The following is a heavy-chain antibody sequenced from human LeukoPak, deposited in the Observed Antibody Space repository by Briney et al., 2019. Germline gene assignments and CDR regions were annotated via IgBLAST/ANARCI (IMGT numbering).Heavy chain of an antibody. D-gene: IGHD5-24*01. V-gene: IGHV1-24*01. J-gene: IGHJ4*02. Sequence: ASVKVSCKVSGYTLTELSMHWVRQAPGKGLEWMGGFDPEDGEPIYAQNFQGRFTMTEDTSTDTVYMELSRPRSEDSAVYYCATLEDFAVEMATDWGQGTLVTVSS. CDR2: FDPEDGEP. CDR1: GYTLTELS. CDR3: ATLEDFAVEMATD.